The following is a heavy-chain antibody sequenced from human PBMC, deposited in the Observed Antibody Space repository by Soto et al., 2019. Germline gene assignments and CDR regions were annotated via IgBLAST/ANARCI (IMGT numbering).Heavy chain of an antibody. CDR3: ARVERGTATTVVDAFDI. CDR2: MSHSGGT. D-gene: IGHD1-1*01. CDR1: GRSVTSGNYY. Sequence: QVQLQQWGAGLLKPSETLSLTCAVFGRSVTSGNYYWSWIRQPPGKGLEWIGEMSHSGGTHFNPSLKRRVTISVDTSKNPFSLKMRAVTAADTALYYCARVERGTATTVVDAFDIWGPGTMVTVSS. J-gene: IGHJ3*02. V-gene: IGHV4-34*01.